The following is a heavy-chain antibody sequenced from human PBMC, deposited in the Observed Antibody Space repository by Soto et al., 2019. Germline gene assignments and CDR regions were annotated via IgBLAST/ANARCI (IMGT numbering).Heavy chain of an antibody. V-gene: IGHV4-31*03. CDR2: IYYSGST. CDR3: ARDANDYGDYVGYYYYGMDV. D-gene: IGHD4-17*01. J-gene: IGHJ6*02. CDR1: GGSISSGGYY. Sequence: PSETLSLTCTVSGGSISSGGYYWSWIRQHPGKGLEWIGYIYYSGSTYYNPSLKSRVTISVDTSKNQFSLKLSSVTAADTAVYYCARDANDYGDYVGYYYYGMDVWGQGTTVTVSS.